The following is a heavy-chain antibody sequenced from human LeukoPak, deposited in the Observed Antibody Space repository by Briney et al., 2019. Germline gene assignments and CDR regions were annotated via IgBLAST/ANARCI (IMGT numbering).Heavy chain of an antibody. Sequence: AGSLRLSCAASGFTFSSYEMNWVRQAPGKGLEWVSYISPSGSTIYYADSVKGRFTISRDNAKNSLYLQMNSLRAEDTAVYYCARDPRGSGGGYYGMDVWGQGTTVTVSS. CDR3: ARDPRGSGGGYYGMDV. D-gene: IGHD3-10*01. V-gene: IGHV3-48*03. CDR2: ISPSGSTI. J-gene: IGHJ6*02. CDR1: GFTFSSYE.